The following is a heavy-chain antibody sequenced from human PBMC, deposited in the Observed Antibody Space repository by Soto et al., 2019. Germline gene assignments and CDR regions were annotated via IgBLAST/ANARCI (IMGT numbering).Heavy chain of an antibody. D-gene: IGHD3-3*01. CDR1: GFTFSSYG. V-gene: IGHV3-30*18. Sequence: GGSLRLSCAASGFTFSSYGMHWVRQAPGKGLEWVAVISYDGSNKYYADSVKGRFTISRDNSKNTLYLQMNSLRAEDTAVYYCAKDQWSVRDWLSGGREYYYYGMDVWGQGTTVTVSS. CDR2: ISYDGSNK. CDR3: AKDQWSVRDWLSGGREYYYYGMDV. J-gene: IGHJ6*02.